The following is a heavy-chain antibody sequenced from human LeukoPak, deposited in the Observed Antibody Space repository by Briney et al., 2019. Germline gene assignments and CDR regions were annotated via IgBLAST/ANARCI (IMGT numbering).Heavy chain of an antibody. Sequence: GESLKISCKGSGYSFTSYWIGWVRQMPGKGLEWMGVISPGDSGIRYSPSFQGQVTISVDKSISTAYLQWSSLKASDSAMYYCAAGGASAPWGQGTLVTVSS. J-gene: IGHJ5*02. CDR2: ISPGDSGI. CDR3: AAGGASAP. CDR1: GYSFTSYW. V-gene: IGHV5-51*01. D-gene: IGHD3-16*01.